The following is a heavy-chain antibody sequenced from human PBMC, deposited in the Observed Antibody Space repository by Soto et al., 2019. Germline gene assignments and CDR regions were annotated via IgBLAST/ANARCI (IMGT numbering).Heavy chain of an antibody. CDR3: AADRYCGSTSCYEGRYYYGMDV. CDR1: GFTFTSSA. D-gene: IGHD2-2*01. CDR2: IVVGSGNT. J-gene: IGHJ6*02. V-gene: IGHV1-58*01. Sequence: GASVKVSCKASGFTFTSSAVRWVRQARGQRLEWIGWIVVGSGNTNYAQKFQERVTITRDMSTSTAYMELSSLRSEDTAVYYCAADRYCGSTSCYEGRYYYGMDVWGQGATVTVSS.